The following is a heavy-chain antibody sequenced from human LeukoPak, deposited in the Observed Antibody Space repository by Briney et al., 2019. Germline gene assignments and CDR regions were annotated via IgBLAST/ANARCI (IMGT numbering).Heavy chain of an antibody. CDR3: AKEGAVSGPLDY. J-gene: IGHJ4*02. V-gene: IGHV3-23*01. CDR2: ITDSGGST. CDR1: GFTFSIYA. D-gene: IGHD6-19*01. Sequence: GGSLRLSCAASGFTFSIYAMSWVRQAPGKGLEWVSAITDSGGSTHYADSVKGRFTISRDNSKNTLYLQMNSLRVEDTAVYFCAKEGAVSGPLDYWGQGTLVTVSS.